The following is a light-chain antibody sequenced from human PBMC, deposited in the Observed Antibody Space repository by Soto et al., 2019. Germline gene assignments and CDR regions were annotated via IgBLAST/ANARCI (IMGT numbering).Light chain of an antibody. CDR3: SSYTSSSKYV. Sequence: ALTQPASVSGSPGQSITISCTGTSSDVGGYNYVSWYQQHPGKAPKLMIYEVSNRPSGVSNRFSGSKSGNTASLTISGLQAEDEADYYCSSYTSSSKYVFGTGTKVTVL. CDR2: EVS. V-gene: IGLV2-14*01. J-gene: IGLJ1*01. CDR1: SSDVGGYNY.